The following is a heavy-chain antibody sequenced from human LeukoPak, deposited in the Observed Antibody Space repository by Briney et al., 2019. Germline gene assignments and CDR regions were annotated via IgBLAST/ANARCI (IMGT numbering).Heavy chain of an antibody. D-gene: IGHD5-12*01. J-gene: IGHJ4*02. CDR3: ARDPGYSGYDYSLDY. Sequence: GGSLRLSCVASGFNFSRYSLNWVRQAPGKGLEWVSSISRSSSYIYYADSVKGRFTVSRDNAKNSLYLQMNSLRAEDTALYYCARDPGYSGYDYSLDYWGQGILLTVSS. CDR2: ISRSSSYI. CDR1: GFNFSRYS. V-gene: IGHV3-21*01.